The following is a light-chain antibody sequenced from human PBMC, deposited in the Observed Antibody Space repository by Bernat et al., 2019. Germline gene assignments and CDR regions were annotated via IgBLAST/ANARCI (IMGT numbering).Light chain of an antibody. Sequence: SYVLTQPSSVSVAPGKTARISCGGDNVGSKSVHWYQQRPGQAPVLVIYFDSGRPSGIPERFSGSNSGNTATLTISRVEAGDEADYYCQVWDTTSDHPVFGGGTKLTVL. CDR2: FDS. CDR1: NVGSKS. J-gene: IGLJ2*01. CDR3: QVWDTTSDHPV. V-gene: IGLV3-21*04.